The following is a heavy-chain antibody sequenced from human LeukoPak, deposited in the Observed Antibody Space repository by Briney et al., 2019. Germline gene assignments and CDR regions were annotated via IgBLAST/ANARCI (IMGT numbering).Heavy chain of an antibody. CDR2: FCGSSGHT. D-gene: IGHD3-3*01. V-gene: IGHV3-23*01. Sequence: GGSLRLSCAASGLTFSSYAMSWVRQAPGKGLEWVSAFCGSSGHTYYADSVTGRFTISRDNSKNTLYLQMNSLRAEDTAVYYCAKVGFSEMEWLLYSDHWGQGTLVTVSS. CDR1: GLTFSSYA. CDR3: AKVGFSEMEWLLYSDH. J-gene: IGHJ4*02.